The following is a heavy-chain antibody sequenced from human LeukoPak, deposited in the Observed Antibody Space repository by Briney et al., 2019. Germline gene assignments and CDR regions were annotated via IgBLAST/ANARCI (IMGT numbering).Heavy chain of an antibody. Sequence: GGSLRLSCAASGFTFSSYGMSWVRQAPGKGLEWVSAISGSGGSTYYADSVKGRFTISRDNSKNTLYLQMNSLRAEDTAVYYCAKERITMIVVVITRAYFDYWGQGTLVTVSS. D-gene: IGHD3-22*01. CDR2: ISGSGGST. CDR3: AKERITMIVVVITRAYFDY. J-gene: IGHJ4*02. CDR1: GFTFSSYG. V-gene: IGHV3-23*01.